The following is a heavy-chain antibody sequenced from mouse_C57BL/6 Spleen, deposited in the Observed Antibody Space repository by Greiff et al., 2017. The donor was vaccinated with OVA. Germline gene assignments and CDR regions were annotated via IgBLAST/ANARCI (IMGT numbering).Heavy chain of an antibody. D-gene: IGHD1-1*01. CDR1: GYTFTSYW. V-gene: IGHV1-64*01. Sequence: QVQLQQPGAELVKPGASVKLSCNASGYTFTSYWMHWVKQRPGQGLEWIGMIHPNSGSTNYNEKFKSKATLTVDKSSSTAYMQLSSLTSEDSAVYYCATLTTVVATDWYFDVWGTETTVTVSS. CDR3: ATLTTVVATDWYFDV. J-gene: IGHJ1*03. CDR2: IHPNSGST.